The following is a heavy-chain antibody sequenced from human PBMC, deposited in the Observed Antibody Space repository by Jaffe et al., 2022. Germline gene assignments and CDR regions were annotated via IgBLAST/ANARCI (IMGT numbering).Heavy chain of an antibody. V-gene: IGHV4-39*01. CDR3: ARRIGYCSGGSCYEGGFDY. D-gene: IGHD2-15*01. CDR2: IYYSGST. J-gene: IGHJ4*02. CDR1: GGSISSSSYY. Sequence: QLQLQESGPGLVKPSETLSLTCTVSGGSISSSSYYWGWIRQPPGKGLEWIGSIYYSGSTYYNPSLKSRVTISVDTSKNQFSLKLSSVTAADTAVYYCARRIGYCSGGSCYEGGFDYWGQGTLVTVSS.